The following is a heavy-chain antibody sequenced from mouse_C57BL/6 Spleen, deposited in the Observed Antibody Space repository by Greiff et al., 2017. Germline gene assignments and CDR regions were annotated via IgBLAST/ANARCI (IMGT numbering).Heavy chain of an antibody. J-gene: IGHJ3*01. V-gene: IGHV3-6*01. Sequence: ESGPGLVKPSQSLSLTCSVTGYSITSGYYWNWIRQFPGNKLEWMGYISYDGSNNYNPSLKNRISITRDTSKNQFFLKLNSVTTEDTATYYCARDYDYERFAYWGQGTLVTVSA. CDR3: ARDYDYERFAY. D-gene: IGHD2-4*01. CDR1: GYSITSGYY. CDR2: ISYDGSN.